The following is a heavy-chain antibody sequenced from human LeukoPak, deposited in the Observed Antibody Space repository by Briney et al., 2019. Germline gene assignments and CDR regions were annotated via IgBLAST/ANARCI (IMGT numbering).Heavy chain of an antibody. CDR2: INHSGST. CDR3: VREGPAFDV. CDR1: GGSFSGYY. V-gene: IGHV4-34*01. J-gene: IGHJ3*01. Sequence: PSETLSLTCAVYGGSFSGYYWSWIRQPPGKGLEWIGEINHSGSTNYNPSLKSRVTISVDTSKNHFSLQLNSVTPDDTAVYYCVREGPAFDVWGLGTMVTVSS.